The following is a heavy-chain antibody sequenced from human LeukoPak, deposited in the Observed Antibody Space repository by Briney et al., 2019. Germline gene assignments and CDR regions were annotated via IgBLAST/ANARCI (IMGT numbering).Heavy chain of an antibody. J-gene: IGHJ4*02. CDR1: GGSFNHYY. D-gene: IGHD3-10*01. CDR2: INHSGST. CDR3: ARRRMRGSGSYIDY. Sequence: SETLSLTCAMSGGSFNHYYWSWIRQPPGKGLEWIGEINHSGSTNYSPSLKSRVTMSVDMSKNQFSLKLISVTAADTAVYYCARRRMRGSGSYIDYWGQGTLVTVSS. V-gene: IGHV4-34*01.